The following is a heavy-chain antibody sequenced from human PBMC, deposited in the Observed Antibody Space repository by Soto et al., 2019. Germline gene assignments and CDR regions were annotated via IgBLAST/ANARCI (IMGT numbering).Heavy chain of an antibody. D-gene: IGHD3-10*01. CDR3: ARVKGGSGSYYGYYSYYYGMDV. Sequence: GGSLRLSCAASGFTFSSYWMHWVRQAPGKGLVWVSRINSDGSSTSYADSVKGRFTISRDNAKNTLYLQMNSLRAEDKAVYYCARVKGGSGSYYGYYSYYYGMDVWGQGTTVTVSS. CDR2: INSDGSST. J-gene: IGHJ6*02. CDR1: GFTFSSYW. V-gene: IGHV3-74*01.